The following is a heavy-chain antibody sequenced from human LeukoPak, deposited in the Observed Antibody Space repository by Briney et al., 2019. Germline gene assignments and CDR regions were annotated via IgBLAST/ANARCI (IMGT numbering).Heavy chain of an antibody. CDR2: IYYSGST. V-gene: IGHV4-61*01. Sequence: SETLSLTCTVSGGSVSSGSYYWSWIRQPPGKGLEWIGYIYYSGSTNYNPSLKSRVTISVDTSKNQFSLKLSSVTAADTAVYYCARHQGSGHFDFWGQGTMVTVSS. CDR1: GGSVSSGSYY. D-gene: IGHD6-19*01. J-gene: IGHJ3*01. CDR3: ARHQGSGHFDF.